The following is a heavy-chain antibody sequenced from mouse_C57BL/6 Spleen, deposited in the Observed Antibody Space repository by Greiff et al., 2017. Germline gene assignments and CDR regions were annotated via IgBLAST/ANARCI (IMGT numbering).Heavy chain of an antibody. CDR3: AREVGGNYDYAMDY. CDR2: INYDGSST. D-gene: IGHD2-1*01. J-gene: IGHJ4*01. Sequence: DVHLVESEGGLVQPGSSMKLSCTASGFTFSDYYMAWVRQVPEKGLEWVANINYDGSSTYYLDSLKSRFIISRDNAKNILYLQMSSLKSEDTATYYCAREVGGNYDYAMDYWGQGTSVTVSS. CDR1: GFTFSDYY. V-gene: IGHV5-16*01.